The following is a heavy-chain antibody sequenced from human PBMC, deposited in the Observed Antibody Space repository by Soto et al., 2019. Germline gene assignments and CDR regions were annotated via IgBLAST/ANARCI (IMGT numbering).Heavy chain of an antibody. CDR3: ARAYLDSSGWYFIDY. Sequence: GGSLRLSCAASGFTFSSYAMHWVRQAPGKGLEWVAVISYDGSNKYYADSVKGRFTISRDNSKNTLYLQMNSLRAEDTAVYYCARAYLDSSGWYFIDYWGQGTLVTVS. CDR1: GFTFSSYA. CDR2: ISYDGSNK. V-gene: IGHV3-30-3*01. D-gene: IGHD6-19*01. J-gene: IGHJ4*02.